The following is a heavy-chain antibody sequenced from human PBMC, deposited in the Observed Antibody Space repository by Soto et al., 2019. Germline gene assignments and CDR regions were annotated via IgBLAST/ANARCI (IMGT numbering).Heavy chain of an antibody. CDR2: ISGSGGST. J-gene: IGHJ6*02. V-gene: IGHV3-23*01. CDR3: GKERAMAQQYYYYGMDV. Sequence: EVQLLESGGGLVQPGGSLRLSCAAYGFTFSSYAMSWVRQAPGKGLEWVSAISGSGGSTYYADSVKGRFTISRDNSKNTLYLQMNSLRAENTAVYYCGKERAMAQQYYYYGMDVWGQGTTVTVSS. CDR1: GFTFSSYA. D-gene: IGHD5-18*01.